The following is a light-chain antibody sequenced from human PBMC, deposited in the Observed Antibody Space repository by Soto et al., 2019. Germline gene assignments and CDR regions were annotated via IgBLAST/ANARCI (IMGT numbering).Light chain of an antibody. V-gene: IGKV1-27*01. CDR2: EAS. CDR3: HKYNSAPYT. Sequence: DVQMTQSPSSLSASAGDRVTITCRASEDISNFLAWYQQKPGKVPKLLIYEASTLQSGVPSRFSGSGSGTDFTLTISSLQPEDVATYYCHKYNSAPYTFGQGTKLEI. J-gene: IGKJ2*01. CDR1: EDISNF.